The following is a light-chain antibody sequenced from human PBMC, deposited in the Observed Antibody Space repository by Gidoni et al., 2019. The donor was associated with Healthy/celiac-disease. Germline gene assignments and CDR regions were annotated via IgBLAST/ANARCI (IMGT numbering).Light chain of an antibody. J-gene: IGLJ1*01. CDR3: SSYTSSSTVV. CDR2: EVS. Sequence: QSALTQPASVSGSPGQSLTISCTGTSSDVGGYNYVSWYQQHPVTAPKLMIYEVSNRPPGVSNRFSGSKSGNTASLTISGLQAEDEADYYCSSYTSSSTVVFGTGTKVTVL. CDR1: SSDVGGYNY. V-gene: IGLV2-14*01.